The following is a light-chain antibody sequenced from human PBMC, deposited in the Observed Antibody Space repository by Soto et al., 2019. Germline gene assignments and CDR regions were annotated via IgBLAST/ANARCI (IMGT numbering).Light chain of an antibody. CDR3: GAWDSRLSAYV. CDR2: DDN. V-gene: IGLV1-51*01. Sequence: QSVMTQPPSVSAAPGQKVTISCSGSSSNIGGNSVSWYQQLPGTAPKLLIYDDNKRPSGIPDRFSGSKSGTSATLGITGFQTGDEADYYCGAWDSRLSAYVFGTGTKLTVL. CDR1: SSNIGGNS. J-gene: IGLJ1*01.